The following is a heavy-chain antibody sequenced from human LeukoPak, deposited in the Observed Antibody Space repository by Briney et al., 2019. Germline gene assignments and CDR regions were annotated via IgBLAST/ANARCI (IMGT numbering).Heavy chain of an antibody. V-gene: IGHV3-53*04. D-gene: IGHD6-13*01. CDR1: GFTVSSIH. Sequence: GGSLRLSCAASGFTVSSIHMSWVRQAPGEGLEWVSVIYSGGSTYYADSVEGRFTISRHNSKNTLYLQMNSLRAEDTAVYYCARVTTGYSSSWYPNWFDPWGQGTLVTVSS. CDR2: IYSGGST. J-gene: IGHJ5*02. CDR3: ARVTTGYSSSWYPNWFDP.